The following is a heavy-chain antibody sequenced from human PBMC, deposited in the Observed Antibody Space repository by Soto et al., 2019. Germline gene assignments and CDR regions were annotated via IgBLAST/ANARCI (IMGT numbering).Heavy chain of an antibody. Sequence: GGSLRLSCAASGFTFSSYSMNWVRQAPGKGLEWVSYISSSSSTIYYADSVKGGFTISRDNATNSLYLQMNSMRAEDTAVYYCARSEQTGTTVNYYYYMDVWGKGTTVTVSS. V-gene: IGHV3-48*01. J-gene: IGHJ6*03. CDR1: GFTFSSYS. D-gene: IGHD1-1*01. CDR3: ARSEQTGTTVNYYYYMDV. CDR2: ISSSSSTI.